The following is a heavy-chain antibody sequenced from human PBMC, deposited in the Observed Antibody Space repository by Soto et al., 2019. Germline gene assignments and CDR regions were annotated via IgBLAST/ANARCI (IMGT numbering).Heavy chain of an antibody. V-gene: IGHV1-8*01. CDR2: VNPNSGNT. J-gene: IGHJ5*02. D-gene: IGHD6-13*01. Sequence: ASVKVSCKASGYTFTSYDINWVRQATGQGLEWMGWVNPNSGNTGYAQKFQGRVTMTRNTSISTAYMELSSLRSEDTAVYYCARGRSSSWQYNWFDPWGQGTLVTVSS. CDR1: GYTFTSYD. CDR3: ARGRSSSWQYNWFDP.